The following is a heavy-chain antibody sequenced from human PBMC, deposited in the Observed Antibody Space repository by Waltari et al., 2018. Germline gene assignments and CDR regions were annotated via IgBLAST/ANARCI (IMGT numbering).Heavy chain of an antibody. J-gene: IGHJ5*02. CDR2: IYYSGST. V-gene: IGHV4-59*01. Sequence: QVQLQESGPGLVKPSETLSLTCTVSGGSISSYYWRWLRQPPATGLEWIGYIYYSGSTNYNPSLKSRVTISVDTSKNQFSLKLSSVTAADTAVYYCARGRTRPIAARSFLGFDPWGQGTLVTVSS. D-gene: IGHD6-6*01. CDR3: ARGRTRPIAARSFLGFDP. CDR1: GGSISSYY.